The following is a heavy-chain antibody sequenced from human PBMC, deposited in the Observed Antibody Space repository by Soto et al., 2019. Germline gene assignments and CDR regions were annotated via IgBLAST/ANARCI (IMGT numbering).Heavy chain of an antibody. V-gene: IGHV3-23*01. CDR3: AKDIRAWERVRGSFDY. Sequence: EVQLLESGGGLVQPGGSLRLSCAASGFNFSSYAMSWVRQAPGKGLEWVSAISGSGGSTYYADSVKGRFTISRDNSKNTLYLQVNSLSAEDTAIYYCAKDIRAWERVRGSFDYRGQGTLVTVSS. J-gene: IGHJ4*02. CDR2: ISGSGGST. D-gene: IGHD1-26*01. CDR1: GFNFSSYA.